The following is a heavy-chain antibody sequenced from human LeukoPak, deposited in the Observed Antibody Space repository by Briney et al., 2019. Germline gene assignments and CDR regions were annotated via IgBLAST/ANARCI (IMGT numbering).Heavy chain of an antibody. V-gene: IGHV1-8*01. J-gene: IGHJ4*02. CDR1: GYTFSNFD. CDR3: TRAIRHQLLSDY. D-gene: IGHD2-2*01. Sequence: GASVKVSCKASGYTFSNFDINWVRQATGQGPEWMGWMNPESGNTGYAQKFQGRVTMTRDSSKSTAYVELISLRFEDTAIYYCTRAIRHQLLSDYWGQGTLVTVSS. CDR2: MNPESGNT.